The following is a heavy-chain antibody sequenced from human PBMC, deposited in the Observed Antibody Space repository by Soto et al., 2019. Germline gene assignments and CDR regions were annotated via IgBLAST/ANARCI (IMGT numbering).Heavy chain of an antibody. V-gene: IGHV4-30-4*01. J-gene: IGHJ5*02. CDR3: ARDLAVGGFFDP. CDR1: GGSISSGNYY. CDR2: IYSTGSS. D-gene: IGHD3-10*01. Sequence: SETLSLTCTVSGGSISSGNYYWSWIRQSPGKGLEWIGYIYSTGSSYYNPPLRSRVSMSVDTSKNQFSLNLSSVTAADTAVYYCARDLAVGGFFDPWGQGTLVTVSS.